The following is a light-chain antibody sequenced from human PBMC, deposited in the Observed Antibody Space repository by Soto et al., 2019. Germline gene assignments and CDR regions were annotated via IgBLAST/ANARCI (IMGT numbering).Light chain of an antibody. V-gene: IGKV3-20*01. CDR2: GTS. CDR3: QQYSDSLTWT. Sequence: EIVLTQSPGTLSLSPGERATLSCRASQSVSSSYLAWYQHKPGQSPRLLIYGTSSRAAGIPDRFSGSGSGTDFTLTISRLEPEDFAVYYCQQYSDSLTWTFCQGTKVEIK. CDR1: QSVSSSY. J-gene: IGKJ1*01.